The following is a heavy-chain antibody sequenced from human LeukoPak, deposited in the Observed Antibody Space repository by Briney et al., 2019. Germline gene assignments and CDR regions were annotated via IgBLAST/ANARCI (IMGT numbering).Heavy chain of an antibody. Sequence: ASQTLSLTCTVSGGSISSGDYYWSWVRQPPGKGLEWIGYIYYSGSTYYNPSLKSRVTISVDTSKNQFSLKLSSVTAADTAVYYCARAISWFGELSWFDPWGQGTLVTVSS. D-gene: IGHD3-10*01. CDR3: ARAISWFGELSWFDP. CDR2: IYYSGST. V-gene: IGHV4-30-4*01. CDR1: GGSISSGDYY. J-gene: IGHJ5*02.